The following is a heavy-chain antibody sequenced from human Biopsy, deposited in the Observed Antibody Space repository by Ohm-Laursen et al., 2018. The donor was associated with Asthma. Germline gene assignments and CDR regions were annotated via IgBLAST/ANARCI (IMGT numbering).Heavy chain of an antibody. CDR3: VRWGSDSPDHYSDF. CDR2: ISSDVRE. J-gene: IGHJ4*02. CDR1: GFTFRNFC. D-gene: IGHD2-21*01. Sequence: SLRLSCTASGFTFRNFCMHWVRQAPGKGLEWVALISSDVREWYADSVKGRFTISRDNSKNTVDLQMNSLRGDDTAVYYCVRWGSDSPDHYSDFWGLGTLVTVSS. V-gene: IGHV3-30*03.